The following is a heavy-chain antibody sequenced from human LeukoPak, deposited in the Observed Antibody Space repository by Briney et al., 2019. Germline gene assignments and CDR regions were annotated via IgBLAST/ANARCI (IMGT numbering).Heavy chain of an antibody. D-gene: IGHD3-22*01. V-gene: IGHV3-21*01. Sequence: PGRSLRLSCAASGFTFSSYSMNWVRQAPGKGLEWVSSISSSSSYIYYADSVKGRFTISRDNAKNSLYLQMNSLRAEDTAVYYCASESPRWYYYDSSGYYYGGNWFDPWGQGTLVTVSS. J-gene: IGHJ5*02. CDR3: ASESPRWYYYDSSGYYYGGNWFDP. CDR1: GFTFSSYS. CDR2: ISSSSSYI.